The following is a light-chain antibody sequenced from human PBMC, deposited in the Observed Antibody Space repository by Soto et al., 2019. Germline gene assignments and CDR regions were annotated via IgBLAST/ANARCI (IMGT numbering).Light chain of an antibody. CDR1: RSISVW. V-gene: IGKV1-39*01. Sequence: IQMTQAPSTLSASVLXXXXXXXXASRSISVWLAWYQQKPGKAPKLLIYAASSLQSGVPSRFSGSGSGTDFTLTISSLQPEDFATYYCQQSYSTPITFGQGTRLEIK. CDR3: QQSYSTPIT. CDR2: AAS. J-gene: IGKJ5*01.